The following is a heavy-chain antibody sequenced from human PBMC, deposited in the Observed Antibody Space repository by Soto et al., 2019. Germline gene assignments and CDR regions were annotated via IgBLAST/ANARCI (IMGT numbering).Heavy chain of an antibody. J-gene: IGHJ3*02. D-gene: IGHD6-19*01. V-gene: IGHV3-53*01. Sequence: GSLRLSCAASGFTVSSNYMSWVRQAPGKGLEWVSVIYSGGSTYYADSVKGRFTISRDNSKNTLYLQMNSLRAEDTAVYYCARDRMYSSGWYVAFDIWGQGTMVTVSS. CDR3: ARDRMYSSGWYVAFDI. CDR1: GFTVSSNY. CDR2: IYSGGST.